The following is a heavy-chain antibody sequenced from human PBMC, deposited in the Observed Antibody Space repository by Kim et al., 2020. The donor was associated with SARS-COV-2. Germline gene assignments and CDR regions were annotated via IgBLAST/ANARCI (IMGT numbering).Heavy chain of an antibody. J-gene: IGHJ4*02. Sequence: ASVKVSCKASGYSFTSSGITWVRQAPAGGPEWMGWINTYNGQANYAQKFKGRVTMTTDTSTSTAYMELRSLTSDDTAVYYCARSRGYVDYWGLGTLVTV. CDR3: ARSRGYVDY. CDR2: INTYNGQA. D-gene: IGHD3-10*01. V-gene: IGHV1-18*01. CDR1: GYSFTSSG.